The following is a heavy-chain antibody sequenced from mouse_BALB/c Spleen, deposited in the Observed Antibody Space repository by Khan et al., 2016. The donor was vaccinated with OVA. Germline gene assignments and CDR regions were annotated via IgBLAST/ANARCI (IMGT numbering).Heavy chain of an antibody. D-gene: IGHD2-2*01. CDR3: ARGRGNDRFAY. CDR2: ISTHYGNV. CDR1: GYTFTDYA. Sequence: QVQLQQSGPELVRPGVSVKISCKGSGYTFTDYAMHWVKQSHAKSLEWIGVISTHYGNVDSNQKFKGKATMTVDKSSNTAYMELARFTSEDPAIYYWARGRGNDRFAYWGQGTRVTVSA. V-gene: IGHV1S137*01. J-gene: IGHJ3*01.